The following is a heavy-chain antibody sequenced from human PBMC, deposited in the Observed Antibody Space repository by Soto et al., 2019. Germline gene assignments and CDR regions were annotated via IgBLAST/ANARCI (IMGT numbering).Heavy chain of an antibody. CDR3: TTEKYGAGRVGVYY. J-gene: IGHJ4*02. CDR1: GGTSTIYT. CDR2: IVPTLRLT. Sequence: QVQLVQSGAEVKKPGSSLKVSCETSGGTSTIYTISWVRQAPGQGLQWMGRIVPTLRLTNYAQEFQGRLTITADTSTSTAHMELSSLTSEDAAVYYCTTEKYGAGRVGVYYWGQGPLVTVSS. D-gene: IGHD3-16*01. V-gene: IGHV1-69*02.